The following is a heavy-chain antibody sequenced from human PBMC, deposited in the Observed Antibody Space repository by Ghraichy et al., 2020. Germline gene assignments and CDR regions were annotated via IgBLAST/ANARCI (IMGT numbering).Heavy chain of an antibody. CDR1: GFTFSDYY. D-gene: IGHD6-13*01. J-gene: IGHJ4*02. Sequence: GESLNISCAASGFTFSDYYMSWIRQAPGKGLEWVSYISSSGSTIYYADSVKGRFTISRDNAKNSLYLQMNSLRAEDTAVYYCARDPIAAAGNDYWGLGTLVTVSS. CDR3: ARDPIAAAGNDY. V-gene: IGHV3-11*01. CDR2: ISSSGSTI.